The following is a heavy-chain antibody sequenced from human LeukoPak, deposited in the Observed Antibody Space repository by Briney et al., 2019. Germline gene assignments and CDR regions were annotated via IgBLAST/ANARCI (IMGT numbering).Heavy chain of an antibody. CDR3: AKDISPRRRIAAAVGWFDP. J-gene: IGHJ5*02. D-gene: IGHD6-13*01. CDR2: ISYDGSNK. V-gene: IGHV3-30*18. Sequence: GGSLRLSCAASGFTFSSYGMHWVRQAPGKGLEWVAVISYDGSNKYYADSVKGRFTISRDNSKNTLYLQMNSLRAEDTAVYYCAKDISPRRRIAAAVGWFDPWGQGTLVTVSS. CDR1: GFTFSSYG.